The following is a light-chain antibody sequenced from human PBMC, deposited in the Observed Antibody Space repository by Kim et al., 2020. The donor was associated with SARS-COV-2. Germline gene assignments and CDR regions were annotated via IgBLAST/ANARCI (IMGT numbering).Light chain of an antibody. V-gene: IGLV3-19*01. CDR3: SFRDNSRNLVL. Sequence: ALGKTAKITCQGESLRSNYANWYQQKPGQAPVLVSYGRNRRPTGIPDRFSGSSSGSTASLTITGAQAGDEADYFCSFRDNSRNLVLFGGGTQLTVL. CDR1: SLRSNY. CDR2: GRN. J-gene: IGLJ2*01.